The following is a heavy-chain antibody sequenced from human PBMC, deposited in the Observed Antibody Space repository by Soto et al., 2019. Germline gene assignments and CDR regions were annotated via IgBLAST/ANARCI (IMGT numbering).Heavy chain of an antibody. CDR2: IYPADSDT. D-gene: IGHD1-1*01. J-gene: IGHJ4*02. Sequence: EVQLVQSGAEVKKPGESLKITCKGSGYTLTTYWIGWVRQMPGKGLEWMGVIYPADSDTRYSPSFEGQVAFSADKSLTTAYLQWSSLKASDTARYYCARRRAWNDAFDFWGQGTLVTVSS. CDR3: ARRRAWNDAFDF. V-gene: IGHV5-51*03. CDR1: GYTLTTYW.